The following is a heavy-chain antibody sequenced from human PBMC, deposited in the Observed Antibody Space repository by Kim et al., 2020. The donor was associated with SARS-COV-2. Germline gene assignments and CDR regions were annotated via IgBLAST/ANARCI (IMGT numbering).Heavy chain of an antibody. D-gene: IGHD2-15*01. V-gene: IGHV7-4-1*02. CDR3: ARDEDLSGGSCPY. J-gene: IGHJ4*02. Sequence: YAQGFTGRFVFSLDTSVSTAYLQISSLKAEDTAVYYCARDEDLSGGSCPYWGQGTLVTVSS.